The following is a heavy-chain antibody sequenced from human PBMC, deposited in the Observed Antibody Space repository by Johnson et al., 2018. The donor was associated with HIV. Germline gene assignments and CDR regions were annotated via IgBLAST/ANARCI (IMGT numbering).Heavy chain of an antibody. J-gene: IGHJ3*02. Sequence: QVQLVESGGGVVQPGRSLRLSCAASGFTFSSYAMHWVRQAPGKGLEWVAVISYDVSNKYYADSVKGRFTISRDNSKNTLYLQMNSLRAEDTAVYYCAKDHIVGASPDAFDIWGQGTMVTVSS. CDR3: AKDHIVGASPDAFDI. D-gene: IGHD1-26*01. CDR1: GFTFSSYA. CDR2: ISYDVSNK. V-gene: IGHV3-30-3*01.